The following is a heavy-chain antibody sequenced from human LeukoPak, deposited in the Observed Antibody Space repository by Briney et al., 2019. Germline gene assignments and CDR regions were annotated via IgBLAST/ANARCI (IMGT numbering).Heavy chain of an antibody. V-gene: IGHV1-18*01. CDR2: IGTYSANT. CDR3: ARDGGP. D-gene: IGHD3-16*01. CDR1: GYPFLSYG. J-gene: IGHJ5*02. Sequence: ASARVSCKASGYPFLSYGINWVRQAPGQGLEWLGWIGTYSANTAYAPSFQGRVTMTTDTSTSTVYMELRSLTSDDTAMYYCARDGGPWGQGTLVTVSS.